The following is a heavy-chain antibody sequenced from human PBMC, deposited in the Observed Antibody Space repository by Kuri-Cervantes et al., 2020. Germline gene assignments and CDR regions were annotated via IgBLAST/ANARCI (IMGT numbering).Heavy chain of an antibody. V-gene: IGHV4-61*01. CDR2: IYYSGST. Sequence: SETLSLTCTVSGGSVSSGSYYWSWIRQPPGKGLEWIGYIYYSGSTNYNPSLKSRVTISVDTSKNQFSLKLSSVTAADTAVYYCARVSGIGRWYFDLWGRGTLVTVSS. D-gene: IGHD6-13*01. J-gene: IGHJ2*01. CDR1: GGSVSSGSYY. CDR3: ARVSGIGRWYFDL.